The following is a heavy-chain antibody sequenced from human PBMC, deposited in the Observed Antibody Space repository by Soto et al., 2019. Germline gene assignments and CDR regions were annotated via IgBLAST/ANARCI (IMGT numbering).Heavy chain of an antibody. CDR1: GYSINSGYY. D-gene: IGHD5-18*01. V-gene: IGHV4-38-2*02. Sequence: QVQLQESGPGLVKPSETLSLTCAVSGYSINSGYYWAWIRQPPGEGLEWIGSIYRSGSTYYNPSLKRRVTISLDTSKNHFSLRLTSVTAADTAVYYCARDRGYSSGLKPNFDYWGQGTLVTVSS. CDR2: IYRSGST. CDR3: ARDRGYSSGLKPNFDY. J-gene: IGHJ4*02.